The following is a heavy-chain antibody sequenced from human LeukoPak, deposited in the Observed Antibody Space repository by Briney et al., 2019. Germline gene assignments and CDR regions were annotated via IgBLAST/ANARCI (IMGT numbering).Heavy chain of an antibody. CDR1: GFTVSSDY. Sequence: PGRSLRLSCVASGFTVSSDYMSWVRQAPGKGLEWVSVIYTDGRTFFADFVKGRFTISRDTSKNMLYLQMNSLRVEDTAVYYCARGTPTVSAGHYWGQGTLVTVSS. J-gene: IGHJ4*02. V-gene: IGHV3-53*01. D-gene: IGHD2-15*01. CDR3: ARGTPTVSAGHY. CDR2: IYTDGRT.